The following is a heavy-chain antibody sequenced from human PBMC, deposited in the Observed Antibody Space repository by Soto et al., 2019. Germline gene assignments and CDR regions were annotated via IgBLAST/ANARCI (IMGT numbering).Heavy chain of an antibody. D-gene: IGHD2-15*01. CDR1: GFTFSSYA. CDR2: ISGSGGST. Sequence: GGSLRLSCAASGFTFSSYAMSWVRQAPGKGLEWVSAISGSGGSTYYADSVRGRFTISRDNSKNTLYLQMNSLRAEDTAVYYCAKPRGYCSGGSCYSGGGPFDYWGQGTLVTVSS. J-gene: IGHJ4*02. V-gene: IGHV3-23*01. CDR3: AKPRGYCSGGSCYSGGGPFDY.